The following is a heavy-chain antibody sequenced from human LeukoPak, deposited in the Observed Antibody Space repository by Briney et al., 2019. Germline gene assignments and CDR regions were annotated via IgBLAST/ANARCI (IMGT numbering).Heavy chain of an antibody. J-gene: IGHJ4*02. CDR2: IYPGDSDT. V-gene: IGHV5-51*01. Sequence: GESLKISCKGSGYSFTSYWIGWVRQMPGKGLEWMGIIYPGDSDTRYSPSFQGQVTISADKSISTAYLQWSSLKASDTAMYYCARHNRLAAMDTYYIDYWGQGTLVTVSS. CDR1: GYSFTSYW. CDR3: ARHNRLAAMDTYYIDY. D-gene: IGHD5-18*01.